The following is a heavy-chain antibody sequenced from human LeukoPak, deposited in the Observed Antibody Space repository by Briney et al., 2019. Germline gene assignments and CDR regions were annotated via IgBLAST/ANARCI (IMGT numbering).Heavy chain of an antibody. CDR3: ARIKWDLIDY. J-gene: IGHJ4*02. V-gene: IGHV4-39*07. Sequence: KPSETLSLTCTVSGGSISSSSYYWGWIRQPPGKGLEWIGSIYYSGSTYYNPSLKSRVTISVDTSKNQFSLRLNSVTAVDTAVYFCARIKWDLIDYWGQGTLVTVSS. CDR2: IYYSGST. CDR1: GGSISSSSYY. D-gene: IGHD1-26*01.